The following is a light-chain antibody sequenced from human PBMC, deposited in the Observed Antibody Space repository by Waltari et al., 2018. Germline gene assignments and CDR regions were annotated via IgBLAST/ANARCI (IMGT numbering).Light chain of an antibody. CDR3: FSYGGRTDVL. V-gene: IGLV2-8*01. J-gene: IGLJ3*02. CDR1: SSDICTYNH. Sequence: QSALTQPPSASGSPGQSVTITCTGTSSDICTYNHVSWYQQHPGKVPKLIIYEVTNRPSGVPDPFSVSKTGNTACLTVAGHQAEDGAPYYCFSYGGRTDVLFDGGTRLSVL. CDR2: EVT.